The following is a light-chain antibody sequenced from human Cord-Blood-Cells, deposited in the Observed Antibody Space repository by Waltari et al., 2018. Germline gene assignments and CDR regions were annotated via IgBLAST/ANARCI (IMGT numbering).Light chain of an antibody. CDR2: RNN. CDR3: AAWDDSLSGYV. J-gene: IGLJ1*01. V-gene: IGLV1-47*01. Sequence: QSVLTQPPSASGTPGQRVTISCSGRSSNIGSNYVYWYQQLPGTAPKLLIYRNNQRPSGAPDRFSGSKSGTSASLAISGLRSEDEADYYCAAWDDSLSGYVFGTGTKVTVL. CDR1: SSNIGSNY.